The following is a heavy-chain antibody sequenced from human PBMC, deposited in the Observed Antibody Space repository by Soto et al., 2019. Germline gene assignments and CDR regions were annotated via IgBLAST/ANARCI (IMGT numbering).Heavy chain of an antibody. CDR3: GVDATLPDY. Sequence: EVQLLESGGGLVQPGGSLRLSCAASGFTFSSYAISWFRQAPGKGLEWVPAISVSGGSTYYADSVKGRFTISRDNSKNTLYLQMNSLRAEDTAVYYCGVDATLPDYWGQGTLVTVSS. J-gene: IGHJ4*02. CDR2: ISVSGGST. D-gene: IGHD3-3*01. CDR1: GFTFSSYA. V-gene: IGHV3-23*01.